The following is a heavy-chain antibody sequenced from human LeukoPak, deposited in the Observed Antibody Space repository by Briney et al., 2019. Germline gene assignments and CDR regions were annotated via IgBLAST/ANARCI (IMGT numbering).Heavy chain of an antibody. J-gene: IGHJ4*02. D-gene: IGHD6-13*01. Sequence: ASVTVSCKASGYTFTGYYMHWVRQAPGQGIEWMGWINPNSGGTNYAQKFQGRVTMTRDTSISTAYMELSRLRSDDTAVYYCAREGGYRYQDYFDYWGQGTLVTVSS. CDR1: GYTFTGYY. CDR2: INPNSGGT. V-gene: IGHV1-2*02. CDR3: AREGGYRYQDYFDY.